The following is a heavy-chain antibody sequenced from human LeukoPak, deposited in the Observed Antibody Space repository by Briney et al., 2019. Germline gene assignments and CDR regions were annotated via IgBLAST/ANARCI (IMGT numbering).Heavy chain of an antibody. CDR3: ARGRITIFGVVTPHFDY. V-gene: IGHV4-39*07. D-gene: IGHD3-3*01. J-gene: IGHJ4*02. CDR2: IYHSGST. Sequence: SETLSLTCTVSGDSISSSTYYWGWIHQPPGKGLEWIGNIYHSGSTYYNPSLKSRVTMSVDTSKNQFSLKLSSVTADDTAVYYCARGRITIFGVVTPHFDYWGQGTLVTVSS. CDR1: GDSISSSTYY.